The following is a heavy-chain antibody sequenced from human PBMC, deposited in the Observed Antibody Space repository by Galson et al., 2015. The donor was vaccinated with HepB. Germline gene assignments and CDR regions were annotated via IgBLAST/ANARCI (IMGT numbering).Heavy chain of an antibody. CDR2: IIPILGIA. CDR3: ASGFAYCGGDCADAFDI. D-gene: IGHD2-21*02. V-gene: IGHV1-69*04. J-gene: IGHJ3*02. Sequence: SVKVSCKASGGTFSSYAISWVRQAPGQGLEWMGRIIPILGIANYAQKFQGRVTITADKSTSTAYMELSSLRSEDTAVYYCASGFAYCGGDCADAFDIWGQGTMVTVSS. CDR1: GGTFSSYA.